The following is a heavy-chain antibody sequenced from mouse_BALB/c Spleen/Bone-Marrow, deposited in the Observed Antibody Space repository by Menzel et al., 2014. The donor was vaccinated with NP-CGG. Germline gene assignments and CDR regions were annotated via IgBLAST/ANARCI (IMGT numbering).Heavy chain of an antibody. CDR3: ARHEVRWLAY. J-gene: IGHJ3*01. CDR1: GFTFSSYA. Sequence: VQLKQSGGGLVKPGGSLKLSCAASGFTFSSYAMSWVRQTPEKRLEWVATISSGGSYTYYPDSVKGRFTISRDNAKNTLYLQMSSLKSEDTAMYYCARHEVRWLAYWGQRTLVTVSA. V-gene: IGHV5-9-3*01. D-gene: IGHD1-1*01. CDR2: ISSGGSYT.